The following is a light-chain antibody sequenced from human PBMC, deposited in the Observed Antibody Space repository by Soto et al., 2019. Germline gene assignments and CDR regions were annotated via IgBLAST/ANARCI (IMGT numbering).Light chain of an antibody. CDR1: QSISSY. CDR2: AAS. CDR3: QQANSFPLT. J-gene: IGKJ4*01. Sequence: DIQMTQSQSSLSASVGDRVTITFRASQSISSYLNWYQQKPGKAPKLLIYAASSLQSGVPSRFSGSGSGTDFTLTISSLQPEDFATYYCQQANSFPLTFGGGTKVDIK. V-gene: IGKV1-39*01.